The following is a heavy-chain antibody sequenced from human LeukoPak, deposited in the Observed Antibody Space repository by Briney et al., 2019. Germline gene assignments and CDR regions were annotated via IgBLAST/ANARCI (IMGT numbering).Heavy chain of an antibody. Sequence: GGSLRLSCAASGFTFKNYGIHWVRQAPGKGLEWVAFIRFDGSNKYYADFVRGRFTISRDNSKNSLYLQMNSLRAEDTAVYYCARWPAGDFDYWGQGTLVTVSS. CDR2: IRFDGSNK. V-gene: IGHV3-30*02. D-gene: IGHD5-24*01. CDR3: ARWPAGDFDY. CDR1: GFTFKNYG. J-gene: IGHJ4*02.